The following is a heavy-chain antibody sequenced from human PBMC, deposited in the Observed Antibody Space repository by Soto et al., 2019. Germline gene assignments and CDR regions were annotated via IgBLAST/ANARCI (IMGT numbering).Heavy chain of an antibody. CDR3: ARDVGNYGPYYYGMDV. CDR2: IAYDGNDK. Sequence: QAQLVESGGGVVQPGRSLRLSCAASEFTFNTYAMHWVRQAPGKGLEWVAVIAYDGNDKYYADSVKGRFTISRDNSKNALYLQMNTLIPEDTAMYYCARDVGNYGPYYYGMDVWGQGTTVTVSS. D-gene: IGHD4-17*01. V-gene: IGHV3-30*03. J-gene: IGHJ6*02. CDR1: EFTFNTYA.